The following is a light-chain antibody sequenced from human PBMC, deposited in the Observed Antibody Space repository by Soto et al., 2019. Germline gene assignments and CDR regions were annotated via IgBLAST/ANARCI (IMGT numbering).Light chain of an antibody. CDR3: QQFYTWPVT. CDR1: QTVYTN. J-gene: IGKJ4*01. Sequence: IVMTQSPATLSVSPGERVTFSCRASQTVYTNLAWYQHKPGQAPRLLISGASTGATGIPARFSGSGSGTEFTLTINSLQSEDFAVYYCQQFYTWPVTFGGGTKVEIK. V-gene: IGKV3-15*01. CDR2: GAS.